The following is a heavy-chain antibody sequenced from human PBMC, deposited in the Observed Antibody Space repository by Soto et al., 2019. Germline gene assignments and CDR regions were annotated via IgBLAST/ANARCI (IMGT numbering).Heavy chain of an antibody. CDR3: ARGCSGGSCYSPYYYYGMDV. J-gene: IGHJ6*02. V-gene: IGHV3-30-3*01. CDR1: GFTFSSYA. D-gene: IGHD2-15*01. Sequence: PGGSLRLSCAASGFTFSSYAMHWVRQAPGKGLEWVAVISYDGSNKYYADSVKGRFTISRDNSKNTLYLQMNSLRAEDTAVYYCARGCSGGSCYSPYYYYGMDVWGQGTTVTVSS. CDR2: ISYDGSNK.